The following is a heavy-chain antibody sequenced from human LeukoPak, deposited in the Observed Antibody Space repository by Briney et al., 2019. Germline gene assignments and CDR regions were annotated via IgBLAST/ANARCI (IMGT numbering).Heavy chain of an antibody. V-gene: IGHV3-23*01. J-gene: IGHJ4*02. CDR1: GFTFSSYA. CDR2: ISESGGST. CDR3: AKSQTYDFWSGSDYYFDY. Sequence: PGGSLRLSCAASGFTFSSYAMSWVRQAPGTGLEWVSAISESGGSTSYADSVKGRFTISRDNSKSTLFLQTNSLRAEDTAVYYCAKSQTYDFWSGSDYYFDYWGQGTLVTVSS. D-gene: IGHD3-3*01.